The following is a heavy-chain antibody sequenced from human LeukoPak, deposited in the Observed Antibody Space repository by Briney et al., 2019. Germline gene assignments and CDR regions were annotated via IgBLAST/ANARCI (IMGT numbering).Heavy chain of an antibody. CDR3: ARAVAGTHWLDP. V-gene: IGHV3-13*01. D-gene: IGHD6-19*01. J-gene: IGHJ5*02. CDR1: GFTLSTYD. CDR2: IDTPGNT. Sequence: GGSLRLSCAASGFTLSTYDMHWVRQPPGKGLEWVSGIDTPGNTYYPDSVKGRFTMSRESAKNSLYLQMNSLRAGDTAVYYCARAVAGTHWLDPWGQGTLVTVSS.